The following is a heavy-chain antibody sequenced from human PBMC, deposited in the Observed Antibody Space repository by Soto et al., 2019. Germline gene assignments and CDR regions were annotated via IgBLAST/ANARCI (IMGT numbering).Heavy chain of an antibody. CDR3: AGDHQPQLHYYYGMDV. CDR2: IIPIFGTA. J-gene: IGHJ6*02. D-gene: IGHD1-1*01. Sequence: SVKVSCKASGGTFSSYAISWVRQAPGQGLEWMGGIIPIFGTANYAQKFQGRVTITADKSTSTAYMELSSLRSEDTAVYYCAGDHQPQLHYYYGMDVWGQGTTVTVSS. CDR1: GGTFSSYA. V-gene: IGHV1-69*06.